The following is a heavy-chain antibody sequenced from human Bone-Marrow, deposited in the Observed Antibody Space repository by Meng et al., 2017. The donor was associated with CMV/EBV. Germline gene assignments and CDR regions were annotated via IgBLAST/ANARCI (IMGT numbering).Heavy chain of an antibody. D-gene: IGHD3-3*01. CDR1: GFTFSSYA. Sequence: GESLKISCAASGFTFSSYAMSWVRQAPGKGLEWVSAISGSGGSTYYADSVKGRFTISRDNSKNTLYLQMNSLRAEDTAVYYCARVSGFWSRHEGMDVWGQGTTVTVSS. CDR3: ARVSGFWSRHEGMDV. V-gene: IGHV3-23*01. CDR2: ISGSGGST. J-gene: IGHJ6*02.